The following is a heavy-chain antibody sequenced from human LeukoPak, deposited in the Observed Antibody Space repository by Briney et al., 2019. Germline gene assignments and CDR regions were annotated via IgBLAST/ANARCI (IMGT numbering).Heavy chain of an antibody. CDR1: GYTFTSYY. V-gene: IGHV1-46*01. Sequence: ASVKVSCKASGYTFTSYYMHWVRQAPGQGLEWMGIINPSADSTNYAQKFQGRVTMTRDTSTSTVYMELGSLRLEDTAVYYCARAHYFDSAGYFDFWGQGTLVTVSS. CDR2: INPSADST. CDR3: ARAHYFDSAGYFDF. J-gene: IGHJ4*02. D-gene: IGHD3-22*01.